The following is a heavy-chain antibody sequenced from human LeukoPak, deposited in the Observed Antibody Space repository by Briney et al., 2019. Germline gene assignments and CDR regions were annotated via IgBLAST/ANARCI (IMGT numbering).Heavy chain of an antibody. CDR2: ISGSGGST. CDR1: GFTFSSYA. Sequence: PGGSLRLSCAASGFTFSSYAMSWVRQAPGKGLEWVSAISGSGGSTYYADSVKGRFTISRDNSKSTLYLQMNSLRAEDTAVYYCAKDRQPGYSYGYDPFDYWGQGTLVTVSS. D-gene: IGHD5-18*01. CDR3: AKDRQPGYSYGYDPFDY. J-gene: IGHJ4*02. V-gene: IGHV3-23*01.